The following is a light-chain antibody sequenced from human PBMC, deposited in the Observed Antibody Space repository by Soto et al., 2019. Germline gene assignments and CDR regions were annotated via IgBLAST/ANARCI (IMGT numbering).Light chain of an antibody. J-gene: IGKJ4*01. Sequence: DIQMTQSPSTLSASLGNRVTITCRASQSVRSWLAWYQQKPGRSPNLLIYDASSLQSGVPSRFSGSGFGTEFTLTISSLQADDFATYYCLQHNSYPPTFGGGTKVEIK. CDR3: LQHNSYPPT. V-gene: IGKV1-5*01. CDR2: DAS. CDR1: QSVRSW.